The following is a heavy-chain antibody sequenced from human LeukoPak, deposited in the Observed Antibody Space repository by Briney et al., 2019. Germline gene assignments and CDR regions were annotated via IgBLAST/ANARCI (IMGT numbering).Heavy chain of an antibody. CDR3: ARESNSGYYLSY. CDR1: GFTVSTNY. CDR2: IYSGGRT. Sequence: GGSLRLSCAASGFTVSTNYMSWVRQAAGKGLEGVSGIYSGGRTYYADSVNGRFTISRDNSKDTLYLQMNRLRAEDTAVYYCARESNSGYYLSYWGQGTLVTVSS. D-gene: IGHD3-22*01. V-gene: IGHV3-66*01. J-gene: IGHJ4*02.